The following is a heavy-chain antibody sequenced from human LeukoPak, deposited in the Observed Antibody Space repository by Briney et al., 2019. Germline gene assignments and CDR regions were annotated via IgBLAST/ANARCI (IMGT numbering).Heavy chain of an antibody. CDR2: ISGSGGST. Sequence: GGSLRLSCAASGFTFSSYGMSWVRQAPAKGLEWVSAISGSGGSTYYADSVKGRFTISRDNSKNTLYLQMNSLRAEDTAVYYCAKDPGIAVGPYYFDYWGQGTLVTVSS. D-gene: IGHD6-19*01. CDR3: AKDPGIAVGPYYFDY. V-gene: IGHV3-23*01. J-gene: IGHJ4*02. CDR1: GFTFSSYG.